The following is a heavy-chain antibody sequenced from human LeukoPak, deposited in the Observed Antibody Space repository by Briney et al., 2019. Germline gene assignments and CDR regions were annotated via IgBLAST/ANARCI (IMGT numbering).Heavy chain of an antibody. V-gene: IGHV5-51*01. CDR2: IYPDDSDT. CDR1: GYNFGNHW. J-gene: IGHJ6*03. CDR3: ARHFNFIYYMDV. Sequence: GESLKISCKGSGYNFGNHWIAWVRQMPGKGRGWMGIIYPDDSDTRYGPSFEGQVTISADKPTNTAYLQWSSLKASDTAIYYCARHFNFIYYMDVWGKGTTVTVSS. D-gene: IGHD1-1*01.